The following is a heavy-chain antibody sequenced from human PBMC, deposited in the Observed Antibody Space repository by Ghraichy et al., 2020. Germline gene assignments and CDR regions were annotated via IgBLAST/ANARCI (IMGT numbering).Heavy chain of an antibody. CDR1: GGSFSGYY. D-gene: IGHD3-3*01. Sequence: SETLSLTCAVYGGSFSGYYWSWIRQPPGKGLEWIGEINHSGSTNYNPSLKSRVTISVDTSKNQFSLKLSSVTAADTAVYYCARATRITIFGVVINYYYGMDVWGQGTTVNVSS. CDR2: INHSGST. CDR3: ARATRITIFGVVINYYYGMDV. V-gene: IGHV4-34*01. J-gene: IGHJ6*02.